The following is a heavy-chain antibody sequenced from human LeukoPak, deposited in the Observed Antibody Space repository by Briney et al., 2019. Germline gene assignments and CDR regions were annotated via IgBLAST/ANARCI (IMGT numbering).Heavy chain of an antibody. J-gene: IGHJ4*02. D-gene: IGHD1-26*01. CDR2: ISSSSSTI. Sequence: GRSLRLSCAASGFTFSSYSMNWVRQAPGKGLEWVSYISSSSSTIYYADSVKGRFTISRDNAKNSLYLQMNSLRAEDTAVYYCARDSSEWELWEGGYFDYWGQGTLVTVSS. V-gene: IGHV3-48*04. CDR3: ARDSSEWELWEGGYFDY. CDR1: GFTFSSYS.